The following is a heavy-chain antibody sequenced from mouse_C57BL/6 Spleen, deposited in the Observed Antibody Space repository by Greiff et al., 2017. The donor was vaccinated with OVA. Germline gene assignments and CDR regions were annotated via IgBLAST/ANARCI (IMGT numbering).Heavy chain of an antibody. J-gene: IGHJ4*01. CDR3: ARLGYPYAMDY. CDR1: GYTFTDYY. V-gene: IGHV1-26*01. Sequence: EVQLQQSGPELVKPGASVKISCKASGYTFTDYYMNWVKQSHGKSLEWIGDINPNNGGTSYNQKFKGKATLTVDKSSSTAYMELRSLTSEDSAVYYWARLGYPYAMDYWGQGTSVTVSS. CDR2: INPNNGGT. D-gene: IGHD2-2*01.